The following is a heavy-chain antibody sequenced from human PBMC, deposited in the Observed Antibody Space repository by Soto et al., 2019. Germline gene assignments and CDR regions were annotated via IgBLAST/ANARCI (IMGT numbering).Heavy chain of an antibody. CDR3: ARDSGDSSGYYYVDY. Sequence: PSETLSLTCTVAGGSISSGGYYWSWIRQHPGKGLEWIGYIYYSGSTYYNPSLKSRVTISVDTAKNQFSLKLSSVTAADTAVYYCARDSGDSSGYYYVDYGGQGTLVTVSS. CDR1: GGSISSGGYY. J-gene: IGHJ4*02. V-gene: IGHV4-31*02. D-gene: IGHD3-22*01. CDR2: IYYSGST.